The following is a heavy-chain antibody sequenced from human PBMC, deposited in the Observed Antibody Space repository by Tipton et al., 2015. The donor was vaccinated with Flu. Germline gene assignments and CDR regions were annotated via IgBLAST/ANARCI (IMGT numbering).Heavy chain of an antibody. CDR1: VGFFSGYY. Sequence: TLSLTCAVYVGFFSGYYWSWIRQPPGKGLEWIGESNHSGGTNYNPSLKSRVTISLDTSRNQFSLRLTSVTAADTAVYYCARTLSPANPNWFDPWGQGTLVTVSS. J-gene: IGHJ5*02. V-gene: IGHV4-34*01. CDR2: SNHSGGT. CDR3: ARTLSPANPNWFDP. D-gene: IGHD3-16*01.